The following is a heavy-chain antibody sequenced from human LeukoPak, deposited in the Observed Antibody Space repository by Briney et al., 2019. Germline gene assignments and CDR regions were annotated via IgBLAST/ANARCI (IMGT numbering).Heavy chain of an antibody. D-gene: IGHD3-10*01. Sequence: SETLSLTCTVSGGSISSYYWSWIRQPAGKGLEWIGRIYTSGSTNYNPSLKSRVTMSVDTSKNQFSLRLSSVTAADTAVYYCARVRYGSGSLYYYYYYMDVWGKGTTVTISS. CDR3: ARVRYGSGSLYYYYYYMDV. J-gene: IGHJ6*03. CDR2: IYTSGST. CDR1: GGSISSYY. V-gene: IGHV4-4*07.